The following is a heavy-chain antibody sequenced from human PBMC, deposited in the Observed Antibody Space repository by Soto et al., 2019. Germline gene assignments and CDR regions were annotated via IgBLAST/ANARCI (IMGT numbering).Heavy chain of an antibody. V-gene: IGHV1-46*01. D-gene: IGHD6-13*01. J-gene: IGHJ3*02. CDR2: INPSGGST. Sequence: ASVKVSCKASGYTSTSYYMHWVRQAPGQGLEWMGIINPSGGSTSYAQKFQGRVTMTRDTSTSTVYMELSSLRSEDTAVYYCARGWIATAGRDAFDIWGQGTMVTVSS. CDR1: GYTSTSYY. CDR3: ARGWIATAGRDAFDI.